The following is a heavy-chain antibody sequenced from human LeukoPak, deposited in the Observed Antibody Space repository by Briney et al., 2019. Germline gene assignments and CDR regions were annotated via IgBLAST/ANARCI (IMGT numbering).Heavy chain of an antibody. J-gene: IGHJ4*02. D-gene: IGHD3-10*01. CDR3: AKHFSSGTYYNYFDY. V-gene: IGHV3-23*01. Sequence: GGSLRLSCVAAGFTFNNYAMSWVRRAPGEGMEWVSAISDNGGGTWSADSVKGRFTTSRDNSKNTLYLQMDSLRAGDTAVYYCAKHFSSGTYYNYFDYWGQGTLVTVSS. CDR2: ISDNGGGT. CDR1: GFTFNNYA.